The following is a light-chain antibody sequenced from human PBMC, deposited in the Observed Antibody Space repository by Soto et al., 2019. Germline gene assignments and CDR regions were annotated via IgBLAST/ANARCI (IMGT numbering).Light chain of an antibody. CDR1: QGISSY. Sequence: DIQLPQSPSFLSASVGYRVTITCRASQGISSYLAWYQQKPGKAPKLLIYAASTLQSGVPSRFSGSGSGTEFTLTISSLQPEDFATYYCQQLNSYPRTFGQGTKVDIK. CDR3: QQLNSYPRT. V-gene: IGKV1-9*01. J-gene: IGKJ1*01. CDR2: AAS.